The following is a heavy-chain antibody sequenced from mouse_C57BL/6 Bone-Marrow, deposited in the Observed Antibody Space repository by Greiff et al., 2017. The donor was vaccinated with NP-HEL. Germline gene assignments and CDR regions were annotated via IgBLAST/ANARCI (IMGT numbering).Heavy chain of an antibody. D-gene: IGHD1-1*01. CDR2: ISDGGSYT. CDR3: AREGNYYGSSYYFDY. V-gene: IGHV5-4*01. CDR1: GFTFSSYA. J-gene: IGHJ2*01. Sequence: EVQGVESGGGLVKPGGSLKLSCAASGFTFSSYAMSWVRQTPEKRLEWVATISDGGSYTYYPDNVKGRFTISRDNAKNNLYLQMSHLKSEDTAMYYCAREGNYYGSSYYFDYWGQGTTLTVSS.